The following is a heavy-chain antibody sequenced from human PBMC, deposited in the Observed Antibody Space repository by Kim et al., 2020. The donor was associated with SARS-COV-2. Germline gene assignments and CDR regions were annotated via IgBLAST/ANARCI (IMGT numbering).Heavy chain of an antibody. CDR3: TKKSWDNWNNVDY. J-gene: IGHJ4*02. CDR2: ISGTGRTT. CDR1: GFTFSSYA. D-gene: IGHD1-20*01. Sequence: GGSLRLSCSASGFTFSSYAMSWFRQAPGKGLEWVSDISGTGRTTNYADSVKGRFTISRDNSKNTVYLQMNSLRAGDTAVYYCTKKSWDNWNNVDYWGQGTLVTVSS. V-gene: IGHV3-23*01.